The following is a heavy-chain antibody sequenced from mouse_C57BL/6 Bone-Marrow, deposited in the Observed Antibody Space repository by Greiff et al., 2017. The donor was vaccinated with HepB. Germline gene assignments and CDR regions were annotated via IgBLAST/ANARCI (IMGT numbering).Heavy chain of an antibody. CDR2: IDPSDSYT. J-gene: IGHJ1*03. D-gene: IGHD2-2*01. CDR3: ARLWLRRGDWYFDV. V-gene: IGHV1-59*01. Sequence: QVQLQQPGAELVRPGTSVKLSCKASGYTFTSYWMHWVKQRPGQGLEWIGVIDPSDSYTNYNQKFKGKATLTLDTSSSTAYMQLSSLTSEDSAVYYCARLWLRRGDWYFDVWGTGTTVTVSS. CDR1: GYTFTSYW.